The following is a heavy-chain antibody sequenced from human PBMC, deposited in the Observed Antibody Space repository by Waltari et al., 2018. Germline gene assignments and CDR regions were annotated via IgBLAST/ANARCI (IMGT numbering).Heavy chain of an antibody. CDR2: INHSGST. V-gene: IGHV4-34*01. Sequence: QVQLQQWGAGLLKPSETLSLTCAVYGGSFSGYYWSWIRQPPGKGLEWIGEINHSGSTNYNPSLKSRVTISVDTSKNQFSLKLSSVTAADTAVYYCARRWLPGYFDLWGRGTLVTVSS. D-gene: IGHD5-12*01. J-gene: IGHJ2*01. CDR1: GGSFSGYY. CDR3: ARRWLPGYFDL.